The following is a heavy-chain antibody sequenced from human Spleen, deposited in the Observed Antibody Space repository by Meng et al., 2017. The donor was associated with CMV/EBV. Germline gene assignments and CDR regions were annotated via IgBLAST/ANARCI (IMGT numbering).Heavy chain of an antibody. Sequence: GGSLRLSCGDSQITFSDYYMSWIRQAPGKGLEWVSYISSGGSTIYYADSVKGRFTISRDNGKSSVYLQMNSLRAEDTAVYYCASNGGLACRLLYYWGRGTLVTVSS. D-gene: IGHD2-15*01. CDR1: QITFSDYY. J-gene: IGHJ4*02. CDR2: ISSGGSTI. CDR3: ASNGGLACRLLYY. V-gene: IGHV3-11*04.